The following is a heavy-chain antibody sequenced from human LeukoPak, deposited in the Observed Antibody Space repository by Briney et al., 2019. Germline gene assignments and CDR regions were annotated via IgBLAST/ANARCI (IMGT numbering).Heavy chain of an antibody. CDR2: INSDGSST. CDR1: GFTFSSYW. Sequence: GGSLRLSCAASGFTFSSYWMHWVRQAPGKGLVWVSRINSDGSSTSYADSVKGRFTISRDNAKNTLYLQMNSLRAGDTAVYYCARAKVGATLDYWGQGTLVTVSS. V-gene: IGHV3-74*01. CDR3: ARAKVGATLDY. J-gene: IGHJ4*02. D-gene: IGHD1-26*01.